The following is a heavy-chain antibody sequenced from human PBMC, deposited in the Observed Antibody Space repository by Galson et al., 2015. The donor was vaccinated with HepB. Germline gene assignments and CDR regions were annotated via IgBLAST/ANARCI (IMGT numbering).Heavy chain of an antibody. D-gene: IGHD3-3*01. Sequence: SLRLSCAASGFTFSSYAVSWVRQAPGKGLEWVSGISGSGGSTYYADSVKGRFTISRDSSKNTLYLQMNSLRAEDTAVYYCAKGSDFWGGYFGPGHFDYWGQGTLVTVSS. V-gene: IGHV3-23*01. CDR1: GFTFSSYA. CDR3: AKGSDFWGGYFGPGHFDY. J-gene: IGHJ4*02. CDR2: ISGSGGST.